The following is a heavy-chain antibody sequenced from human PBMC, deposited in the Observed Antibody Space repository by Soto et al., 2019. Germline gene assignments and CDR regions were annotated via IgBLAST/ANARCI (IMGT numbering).Heavy chain of an antibody. D-gene: IGHD2-2*01. CDR1: GFNFRTHC. Sequence: QTGGSPRPSCPASGFNFRTHCMPWVRQAPGKGLEWVSVISNNGSNIYYADSVKGRFTISRDNSKNTLYLQMNSLRAEDTAVYYCARDCIGIVVVPAALFYGMDVWGKGTTVTVSS. CDR2: ISNNGSNI. J-gene: IGHJ6*04. V-gene: IGHV3-33*08. CDR3: ARDCIGIVVVPAALFYGMDV.